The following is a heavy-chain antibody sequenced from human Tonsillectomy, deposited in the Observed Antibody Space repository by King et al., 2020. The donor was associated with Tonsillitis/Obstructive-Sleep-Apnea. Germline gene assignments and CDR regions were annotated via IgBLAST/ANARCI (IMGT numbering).Heavy chain of an antibody. D-gene: IGHD3-22*01. Sequence: QLQESGPGLVKPSETLSLTCSVSGGSISSSINYWGWIRQPPGKGLEWIGSIYYSGSTYYNPSLKSRVTISVDTSKNQFSLKLSSVTAADTAVYYCARHYRPYEYDSSGYHIDYWGQGTLVTVSS. J-gene: IGHJ4*02. CDR2: IYYSGST. CDR1: GGSISSSINY. V-gene: IGHV4-39*01. CDR3: ARHYRPYEYDSSGYHIDY.